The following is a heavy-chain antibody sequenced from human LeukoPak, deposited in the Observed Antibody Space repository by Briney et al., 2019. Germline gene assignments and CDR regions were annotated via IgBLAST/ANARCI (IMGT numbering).Heavy chain of an antibody. D-gene: IGHD3-10*01. CDR3: ARHGGMVRGFYDAFDI. Sequence: PETLSLTCAVSGGSITSYYWSWIRQPPGKGLEWIGLIYYSGITDYNPSLKSRVTILLHTSKNQFSLNLSSVTAGDTAVYYCARHGGMVRGFYDAFDIWGQGTMVTVSS. J-gene: IGHJ3*02. V-gene: IGHV4-59*08. CDR2: IYYSGIT. CDR1: GGSITSYY.